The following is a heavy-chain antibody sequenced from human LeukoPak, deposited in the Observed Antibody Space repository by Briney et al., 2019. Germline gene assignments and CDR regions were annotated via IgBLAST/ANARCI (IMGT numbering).Heavy chain of an antibody. CDR3: ARRAQGYYDSSGYLNWFDP. CDR2: IYYSGST. D-gene: IGHD3-22*01. CDR1: GGSISSYY. V-gene: IGHV4-59*08. Sequence: SETLSLTCTVSGGSISSYYWSWIRQPPGKGLEWIGYIYYSGSTNYNPSLKSRVTISVDTSKNQFSLKLSSVTAADTAVNYCARRAQGYYDSSGYLNWFDPWGRGTLVTVSS. J-gene: IGHJ5*02.